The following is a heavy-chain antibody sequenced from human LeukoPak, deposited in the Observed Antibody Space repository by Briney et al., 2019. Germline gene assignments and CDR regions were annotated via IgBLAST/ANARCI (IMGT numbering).Heavy chain of an antibody. D-gene: IGHD5-18*01. CDR3: ARVVGSYGSYNWFDP. CDR1: GYTFTSYG. V-gene: IGHV1-18*01. CDR2: ISAYNGNT. J-gene: IGHJ5*02. Sequence: ASVKVSCKASGYTFTSYGISWVRQAPGQGLEWMGWISAYNGNTNYAQKLQGRVTMTTDTSTSTAYMELRSLRSDDTAVYYCARVVGSYGSYNWFDPWGQGTLVTVSS.